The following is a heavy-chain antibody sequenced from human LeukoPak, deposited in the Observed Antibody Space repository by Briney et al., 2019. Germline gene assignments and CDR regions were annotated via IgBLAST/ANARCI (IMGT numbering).Heavy chain of an antibody. CDR2: IKSDGSEE. CDR1: GFTFSSYW. CDR3: TLVTRATAAVDY. V-gene: IGHV3-7*01. D-gene: IGHD6-13*01. Sequence: GGSLRLSCAASGFTFSSYWMSWVRQVSGKGLEWVANIKSDGSEEYYVDSVKGRFTISRDNAEKSLYLQMNSLRVEDTAVYYCTLVTRATAAVDYWGQGTLVTVSS. J-gene: IGHJ4*02.